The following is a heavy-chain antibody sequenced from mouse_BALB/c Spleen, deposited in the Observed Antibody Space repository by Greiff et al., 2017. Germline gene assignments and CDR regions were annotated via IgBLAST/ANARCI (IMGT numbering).Heavy chain of an antibody. V-gene: IGHV3-2*02. J-gene: IGHJ2*01. Sequence: VQLKESGPGLVKPSQSLSLTCTVTGYSITSDYAWNWIRQFPGNKLEWMGYISYSGSTSYNPSLKSRISITRDTSKNQFFLQLNSVTTEDTATYYCARSDGSSHYFDYWGQGTTLTVSS. CDR1: GYSITSDYA. CDR3: ARSDGSSHYFDY. D-gene: IGHD1-1*01. CDR2: ISYSGST.